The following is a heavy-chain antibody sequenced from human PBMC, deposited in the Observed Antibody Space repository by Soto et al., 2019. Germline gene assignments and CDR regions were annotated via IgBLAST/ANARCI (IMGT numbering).Heavy chain of an antibody. CDR3: ARLLAVSGINY. J-gene: IGHJ4*02. CDR2: INPDGSST. D-gene: IGHD6-19*01. Sequence: PGGSLRLSCAASGFTFSIYWMHWVRQGPGMGLVWVSRINPDGSSTSYADSVKGRFTVSRDNAKNTLYLQMNSLSVEDPAVYYGARLLAVSGINYWGQGALVTVSS. CDR1: GFTFSIYW. V-gene: IGHV3-74*01.